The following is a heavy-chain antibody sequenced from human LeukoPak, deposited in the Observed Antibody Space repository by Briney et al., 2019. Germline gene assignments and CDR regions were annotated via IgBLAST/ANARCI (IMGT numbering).Heavy chain of an antibody. D-gene: IGHD3-10*01. CDR1: GFTFSTYG. J-gene: IGHJ4*02. CDR3: AKFTRTLVRGALVN. CDR2: IGGSGGST. V-gene: IGHV3-23*01. Sequence: PGGSLRLSCAASGFTFSTYGSSWVRQAPGKGLEWVSAIGGSGGSTYYVDSVKGRFTISRDDSKNTLYLQMNSLRAEDTAVYYCAKFTRTLVRGALVNWGQGTLVTVSS.